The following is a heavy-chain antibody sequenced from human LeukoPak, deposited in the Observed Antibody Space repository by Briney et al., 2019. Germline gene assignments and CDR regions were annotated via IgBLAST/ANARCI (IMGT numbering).Heavy chain of an antibody. V-gene: IGHV1-18*01. CDR2: ISAYNGNT. D-gene: IGHD3-10*01. Sequence: ASVKVSCKASGYTFTSYGISWVRQAPGEGLEWMGWISAYNGNTNDAQKLQGRVTMTTDTSTSTAYMEIASLTSDGTAVYYCARYDTYYYGSGSYDFDPWGQGTLVTVSS. CDR1: GYTFTSYG. CDR3: ARYDTYYYGSGSYDFDP. J-gene: IGHJ5*02.